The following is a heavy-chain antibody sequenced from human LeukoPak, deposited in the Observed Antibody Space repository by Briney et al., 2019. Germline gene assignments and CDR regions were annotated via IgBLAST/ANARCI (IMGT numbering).Heavy chain of an antibody. J-gene: IGHJ4*02. CDR3: ARDLTSTSNWEFDY. Sequence: ASVKVSCKASGYTFADYFIHLVRQAPGQGLEWMGRINPNTGGAEYAPKFQGWVTMTRDTSISTAYVEVNRLISDDTAVYYCARDLTSTSNWEFDYWGQGTLVIVSS. D-gene: IGHD1-26*01. CDR2: INPNTGGA. CDR1: GYTFADYF. V-gene: IGHV1-2*04.